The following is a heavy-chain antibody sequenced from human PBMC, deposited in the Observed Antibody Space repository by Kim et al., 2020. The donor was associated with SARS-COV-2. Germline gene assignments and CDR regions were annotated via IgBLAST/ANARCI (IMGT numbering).Heavy chain of an antibody. CDR1: GYTFSGNF. V-gene: IGHV1-2*05. D-gene: IGHD6-13*01. J-gene: IGHJ3*01. Sequence: ASVKVSCKASGYTFSGNFIHWVRQAPGQGFEWMGRINPNTAVTDFAQKFQGRVTMTKDTSISTAYMEVSRLTSDDTVVYYCARESAAGAHDAFDLWGQGTMVTVSS. CDR2: INPNTAVT. CDR3: ARESAAGAHDAFDL.